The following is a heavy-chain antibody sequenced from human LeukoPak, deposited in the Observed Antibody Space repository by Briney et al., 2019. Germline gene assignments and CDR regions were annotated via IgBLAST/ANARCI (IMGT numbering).Heavy chain of an antibody. CDR2: INSDGSST. V-gene: IGHV3-74*01. CDR1: GFTFSSYW. J-gene: IGHJ4*02. Sequence: GSLRLSCAASGFTFSSYWMHWVRPAPGKGLVWVSRINSDGSSTSYADSVKGRFTISRDNAKNTLYLQMNSLRAEDTAVYYCAGRAPPPRKQLNYWGRGTLVTVSS. CDR3: AGRAPPPRKQLNY. D-gene: IGHD1-1*01.